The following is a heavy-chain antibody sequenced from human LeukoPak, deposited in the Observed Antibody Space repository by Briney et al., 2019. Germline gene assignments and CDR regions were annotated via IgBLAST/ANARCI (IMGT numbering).Heavy chain of an antibody. V-gene: IGHV3-33*01. J-gene: IGHJ4*02. CDR3: ARDDFAGDSSGYIDY. D-gene: IGHD3-22*01. CDR2: IWFDGSNQ. Sequence: GTSLRLSCAASGFTFSNYGMHWVRQAPGKGLEWVAVIWFDGSNQYHADAVKGRFTISRDNSKNTLYLQMSSLRAEDTALYYCARDDFAGDSSGYIDYWGQGTLVTVSS. CDR1: GFTFSNYG.